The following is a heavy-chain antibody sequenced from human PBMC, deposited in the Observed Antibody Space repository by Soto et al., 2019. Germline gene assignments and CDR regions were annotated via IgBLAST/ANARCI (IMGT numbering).Heavy chain of an antibody. J-gene: IGHJ6*02. V-gene: IGHV1-18*01. CDR1: GYTFIRYG. Sequence: QVQLAQSANEVKKPGASVRVSCKAAGYTFIRYGIAWVRQAPGQGLEWMGWISPYNDYTVYAQKFQGRVSMTADTSTRTVYMNLRGLKSDDTAVYYCARGGYYDTSWGKLSHYGLDVWGQGNSVSVSS. CDR2: ISPYNDYT. CDR3: ARGGYYDTSWGKLSHYGLDV. D-gene: IGHD3-16*01.